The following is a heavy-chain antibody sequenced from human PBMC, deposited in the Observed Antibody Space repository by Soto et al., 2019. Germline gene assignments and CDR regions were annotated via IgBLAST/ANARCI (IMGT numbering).Heavy chain of an antibody. J-gene: IGHJ5*02. CDR1: GFTFSSYG. CDR3: AKDPFPGYSGYSNNWFDP. CDR2: ISYDGSNK. Sequence: SLRLSCAASGFTFSSYGMHWVRQAPGKGLEWVAVISYDGSNKYYADSVKGRFTISRDNSKNTLYLQMNSLRAEDTAVYYCAKDPFPGYSGYSNNWFDPWGQGTLVTVSS. D-gene: IGHD5-12*01. V-gene: IGHV3-30*18.